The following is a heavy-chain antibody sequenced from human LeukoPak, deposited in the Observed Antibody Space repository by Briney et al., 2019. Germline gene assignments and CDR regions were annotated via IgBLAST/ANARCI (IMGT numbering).Heavy chain of an antibody. CDR2: ISGSGGST. V-gene: IGHV3-23*01. Sequence: PGGSLRLSCAASGFTFSSYAMSWVRQAPGKGLEWVSAISGSGGSTYYADSVKGRFTISRDNSKNTLYLRMNRLRAEDTAVYYCAKCGPVVRLGELSLDRYYFDYWGQGTLVTVSS. J-gene: IGHJ4*02. D-gene: IGHD3-16*02. CDR3: AKCGPVVRLGELSLDRYYFDY. CDR1: GFTFSSYA.